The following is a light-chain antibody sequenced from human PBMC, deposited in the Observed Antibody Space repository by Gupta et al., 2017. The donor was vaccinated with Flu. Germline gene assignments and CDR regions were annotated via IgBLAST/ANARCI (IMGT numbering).Light chain of an antibody. CDR3: FSADNSGDHRL. CDR1: ALPKKY. CDR2: EDT. V-gene: IGLV3-10*01. Sequence: YELTQPPSVSVSPGQTARITCSGDALPKKYAYWYQQKLGQAPVLIIYEDTKRPSGIPARFSGSSAGTVASLTISEAEVEDEADYYCFSADNSGDHRLFGGGTKLTVL. J-gene: IGLJ3*02.